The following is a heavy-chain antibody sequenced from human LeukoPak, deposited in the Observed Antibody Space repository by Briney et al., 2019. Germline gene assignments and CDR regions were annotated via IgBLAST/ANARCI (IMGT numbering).Heavy chain of an antibody. CDR3: AREGYDSPGYYYMDV. J-gene: IGHJ6*03. Sequence: ASVKVSCKASGYTFTGYYMHWVRQAPGQGLEWMGWINPNSGGTNYAQKFQGRVTMTRDTSISTAYMELSRLRSDDTAVYYCAREGYDSPGYYYMDVWGKGTTVTVSS. CDR1: GYTFTGYY. V-gene: IGHV1-2*02. CDR2: INPNSGGT. D-gene: IGHD3-3*01.